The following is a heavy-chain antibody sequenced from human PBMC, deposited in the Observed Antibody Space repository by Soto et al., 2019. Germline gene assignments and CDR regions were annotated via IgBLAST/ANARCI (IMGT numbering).Heavy chain of an antibody. Sequence: PSETLSLTCTVSGGSISNYYWSWIRQSAGKRLEWIGRVSSTGSTYYNPSLKSRATISVDTSNNQVSLKLTSVTAADTAVYYCARGVPAAGTDWFDPWGQGTLVTVSS. CDR3: ARGVPAAGTDWFDP. CDR1: GGSISNYY. D-gene: IGHD6-13*01. CDR2: VSSTGST. J-gene: IGHJ5*02. V-gene: IGHV4-4*07.